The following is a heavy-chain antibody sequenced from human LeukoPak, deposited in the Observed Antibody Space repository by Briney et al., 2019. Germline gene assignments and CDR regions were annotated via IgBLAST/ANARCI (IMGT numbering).Heavy chain of an antibody. CDR3: AKEPLYNWNDWFDP. D-gene: IGHD1-20*01. CDR1: GFTFSNAW. Sequence: PGGSLRLSCAASGFTFSNAWMSWVSQAPGKGVEWVGRIKSKTDGGTTDYAAPVKGRFTISRDDSKNTLYLQMNSLRAEDTAVYYCAKEPLYNWNDWFDPWGQGTLVTVSS. V-gene: IGHV3-15*01. CDR2: IKSKTDGGTT. J-gene: IGHJ5*02.